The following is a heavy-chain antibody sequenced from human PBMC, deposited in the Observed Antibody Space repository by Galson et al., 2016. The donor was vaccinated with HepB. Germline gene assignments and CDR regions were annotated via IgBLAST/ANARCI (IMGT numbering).Heavy chain of an antibody. Sequence: SLRLSCAASGFTFSIYAMGWVRQAPGKGLEWVSTISGGGTNTYYADSVKGRFTISRDNSKNTLYLQMNSLGAEDTAVYYCAKDLTNYQGAFDIWGQGTMVTVSS. J-gene: IGHJ3*02. CDR3: AKDLTNYQGAFDI. CDR1: GFTFSIYA. D-gene: IGHD1-7*01. CDR2: ISGGGTNT. V-gene: IGHV3-23*01.